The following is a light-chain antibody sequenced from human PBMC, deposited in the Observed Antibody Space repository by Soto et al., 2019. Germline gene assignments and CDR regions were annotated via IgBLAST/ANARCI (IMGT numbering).Light chain of an antibody. V-gene: IGKV3-15*01. CDR2: GAS. Sequence: EVVMTQSPATLSLSPGERATLSCRASQSVSSSYLAWYQQKAGQAPRLLIYGASSRATGIPDRFSGSGSGTELNLTISRLQSEDFAVYFCQKYNNWPLTCGQGTKVDIK. J-gene: IGKJ1*01. CDR3: QKYNNWPLT. CDR1: QSVSSSY.